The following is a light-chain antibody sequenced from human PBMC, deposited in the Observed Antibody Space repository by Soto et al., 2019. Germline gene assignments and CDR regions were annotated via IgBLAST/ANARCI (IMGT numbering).Light chain of an antibody. CDR3: MQVLQAWLT. J-gene: IGKJ4*01. CDR1: QSLLHSNGYNY. Sequence: EPASISCRSSQSLLHSNGYNYLDWYLQKPGQSPQLLIYLGSNRASGVPDRFSGSGSGTDFTLKISREEADDVGIYYCMQVLQAWLTFGGGTKVEI. V-gene: IGKV2-28*01. CDR2: LGS.